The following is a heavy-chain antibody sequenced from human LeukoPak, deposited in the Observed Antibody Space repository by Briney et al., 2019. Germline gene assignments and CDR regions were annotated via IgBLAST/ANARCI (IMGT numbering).Heavy chain of an antibody. Sequence: PGGSLRLSCAASGFIYSNFAMNWVRQAPGKGLEWVSVISGSGGSSFYADSVKGRFIISRDNSENTLYLQMNSLRVEDTAQYYCAKDLSYGDTSYFYYYMDVWGKGTTVTVSS. CDR2: ISGSGGSS. D-gene: IGHD4-17*01. J-gene: IGHJ6*03. CDR3: AKDLSYGDTSYFYYYMDV. CDR1: GFIYSNFA. V-gene: IGHV3-23*01.